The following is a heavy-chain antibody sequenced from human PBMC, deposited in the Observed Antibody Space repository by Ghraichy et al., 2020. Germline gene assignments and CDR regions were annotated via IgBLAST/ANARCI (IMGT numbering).Heavy chain of an antibody. CDR2: ISWDGGST. Sequence: GGSLRLSCAASGFTFDDYAMHWVRQAPGKGLEWVSLISWDGGSTYYADSVKGRFTISRDNSKNSLYLQMNSLRAEDTALYYCAKDINGGYYYDSSGPFDYWGQETLGTVSS. D-gene: IGHD3-22*01. J-gene: IGHJ4*02. V-gene: IGHV3-43D*03. CDR1: GFTFDDYA. CDR3: AKDINGGYYYDSSGPFDY.